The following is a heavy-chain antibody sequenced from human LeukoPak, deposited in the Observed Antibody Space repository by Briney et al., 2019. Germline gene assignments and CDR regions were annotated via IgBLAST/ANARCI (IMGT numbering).Heavy chain of an antibody. V-gene: IGHV1-18*01. CDR2: ISAYNGDT. J-gene: IGHJ4*02. CDR3: ARDVYCSGGNCYYYFDY. CDR1: GYTFTSYD. D-gene: IGHD2-15*01. Sequence: ASVKVSCKASGYTFTSYDIAWVRQAPGQGLEWMAWISAYNGDTNYAQELQGRVTMTTDTSTSTAYMELTSLNSDDTAVYYCARDVYCSGGNCYYYFDYWGQGTLVTVSS.